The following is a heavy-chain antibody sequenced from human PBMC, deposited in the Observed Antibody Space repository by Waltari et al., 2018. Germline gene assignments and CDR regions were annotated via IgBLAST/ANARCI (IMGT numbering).Heavy chain of an antibody. CDR2: ISDSSIYI. Sequence: EVQLVESGGGVVKPGGSLRLSCAASGFTFSSYNMNWVRQAPGKGLGWVSIISDSSIYIYYADSVKGRFTVSRDNAQSSRCLQMNGLRAADTSVYYCARDHEYGGKADYWGQGTLVTVSS. CDR1: GFTFSSYN. D-gene: IGHD4-17*01. J-gene: IGHJ4*02. CDR3: ARDHEYGGKADY. V-gene: IGHV3-21*01.